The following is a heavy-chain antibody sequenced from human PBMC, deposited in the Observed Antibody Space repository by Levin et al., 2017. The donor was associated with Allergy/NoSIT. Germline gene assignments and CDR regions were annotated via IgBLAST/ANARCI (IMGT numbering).Heavy chain of an antibody. J-gene: IGHJ5*02. Sequence: PGGSLRLSCAASGFTFSNYGLHWVRQAPGKGLEWVAVTWYDESKTYYADSVKGRFTISRDNSKNTLYLQMNDLRVEDTAVYYCTRDPSPYSNYVANWFDHWGQGTPVTVSS. CDR1: GFTFSNYG. CDR3: TRDPSPYSNYVANWFDH. V-gene: IGHV3-33*01. CDR2: TWYDESKT. D-gene: IGHD4-11*01.